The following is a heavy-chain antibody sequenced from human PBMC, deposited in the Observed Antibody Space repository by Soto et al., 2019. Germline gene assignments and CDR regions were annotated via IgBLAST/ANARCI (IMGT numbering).Heavy chain of an antibody. CDR2: IYDNDST. J-gene: IGHJ4*02. D-gene: IGHD6-19*01. CDR3: ARHHMAATDMYFDD. V-gene: IGHV4-31*03. CDR1: GGSISSGGYY. Sequence: SETLSLTCTVSGGSISSGGYYWSWIRQHPGKGLEWIGYIYDNDSTYYNPSLKSRVTMSVDMSRNQFSLKLSSVTAADTAVYYCARHHMAATDMYFDDWGQGTRVTVAS.